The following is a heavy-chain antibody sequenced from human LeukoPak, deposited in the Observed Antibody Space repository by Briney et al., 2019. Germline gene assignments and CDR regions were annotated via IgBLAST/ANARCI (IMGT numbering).Heavy chain of an antibody. Sequence: GGSLRLSCAASGFTFSNAWMSWVRQAPGKGLEWVGRIKSKTDGGTTDYAAPVKGRFTISRDDSKNTLYLRMNSLKTEDTAVYYCTTVDDFWSGYYDYWGQGTLVTVSS. CDR1: GFTFSNAW. V-gene: IGHV3-15*01. CDR3: TTVDDFWSGYYDY. CDR2: IKSKTDGGTT. D-gene: IGHD3-3*01. J-gene: IGHJ4*02.